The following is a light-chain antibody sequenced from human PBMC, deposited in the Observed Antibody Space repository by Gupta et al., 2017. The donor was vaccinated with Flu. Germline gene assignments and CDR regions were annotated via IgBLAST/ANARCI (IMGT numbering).Light chain of an antibody. J-gene: IGLJ3*02. V-gene: IGLV2-14*03. CDR2: DVS. CDR3: GSYSLHSRWV. CDR1: IVIGAYTY. Sequence: IVIGAYTYVSWHQHHPGTTPKLLIDDVSSRPSGVSYRFSGSRSGYSPSLTIPGLQAEDEADYSCGSYSLHSRWVFGGGTKLTVL.